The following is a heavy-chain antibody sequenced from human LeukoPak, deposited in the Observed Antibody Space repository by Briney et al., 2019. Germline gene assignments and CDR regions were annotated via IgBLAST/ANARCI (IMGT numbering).Heavy chain of an antibody. CDR3: AKVRDRYFDWLGFDY. Sequence: GGSLRLSCAASGFTFSSYGMHWVRQAPGKGLEWVAFIRYDGSNKYYADSVKGRFTISRDNSKNTLYLQMNSLRAEDTAVYYCAKVRDRYFDWLGFDYWGQGTLVTVSS. CDR1: GFTFSSYG. J-gene: IGHJ4*02. D-gene: IGHD3-9*01. CDR2: IRYDGSNK. V-gene: IGHV3-30*02.